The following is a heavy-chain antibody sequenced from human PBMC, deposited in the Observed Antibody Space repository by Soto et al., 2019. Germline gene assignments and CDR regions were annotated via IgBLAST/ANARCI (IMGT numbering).Heavy chain of an antibody. D-gene: IGHD6-13*01. CDR2: INHSGST. CDR1: GGSFSGYY. J-gene: IGHJ5*02. CDR3: ARGKQQLVRLNWFDP. V-gene: IGHV4-34*01. Sequence: PSETLSLTCAVYGGSFSGYYWSWIRQPPGKGLEWIGEINHSGSTNYNPSLKSRVTISVDTSKNQFSLKLSSVTAADTAVYYCARGKQQLVRLNWFDPWGQGTLVTVSS.